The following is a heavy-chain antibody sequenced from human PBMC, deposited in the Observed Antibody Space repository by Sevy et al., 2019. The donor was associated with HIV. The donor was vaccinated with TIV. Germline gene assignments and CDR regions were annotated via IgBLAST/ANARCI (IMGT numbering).Heavy chain of an antibody. D-gene: IGHD3-10*01. V-gene: IGHV3-21*01. CDR3: ERVVGYVSGRYYKYYYDLDV. CDR2: ISSVSTII. CDR1: GFSFNSYD. J-gene: IGHJ6*02. Sequence: GGSLRLSCAASGFSFNSYDMNWVRQAPGKGLEWVSSISSVSTIIYYGDSVRGRFSISRDNTKKSLYLQMDSLRFEDTGVYYCERVVGYVSGRYYKYYYDLDVWGQGTAVTVSS.